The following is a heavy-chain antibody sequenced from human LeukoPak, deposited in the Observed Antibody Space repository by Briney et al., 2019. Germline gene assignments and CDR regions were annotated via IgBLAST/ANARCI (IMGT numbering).Heavy chain of an antibody. Sequence: ASVKVSCKASGYTFTSFGISWVRQAPGQGLEWMGWISPYNGNTNYAQKLQGRVTMTADTSTSTAYMDLRSLSSDDTVVYYCARDGSSSWYAYWGQGTLVTVSS. D-gene: IGHD6-13*01. CDR1: GYTFTSFG. V-gene: IGHV1-18*01. CDR2: ISPYNGNT. CDR3: ARDGSSSWYAY. J-gene: IGHJ4*02.